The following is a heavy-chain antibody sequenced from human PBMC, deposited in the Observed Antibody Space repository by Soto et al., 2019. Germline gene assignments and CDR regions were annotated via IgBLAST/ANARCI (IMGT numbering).Heavy chain of an antibody. D-gene: IGHD2-8*02. CDR2: INHSGST. CDR3: ARDQITGVFDY. Sequence: QVQLQQWGAGLLKPSETLSLTCAVYGGSFSGYYWTWVRQPPGPGLEWIGEINHSGSTNHNPSLKSRVTISVDTSKHQSSLKLTSVAAAETAVYYCARDQITGVFDYWGQGTLVTVSS. CDR1: GGSFSGYY. J-gene: IGHJ4*02. V-gene: IGHV4-34*01.